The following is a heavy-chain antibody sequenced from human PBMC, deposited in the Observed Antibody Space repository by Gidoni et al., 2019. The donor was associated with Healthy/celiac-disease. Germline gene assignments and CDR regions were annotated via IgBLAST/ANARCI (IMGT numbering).Heavy chain of an antibody. CDR3: ARGTITMVRGADDAFDI. Sequence: QVQLVESGGGVVHPGSSLRLSCAASGFTLSSYAMHWVRQAPGKGLEWVAVISYDGSNKYYADSVKGRFTISRDNSKNTLYLQMNSLRAEDTAVYYCARGTITMVRGADDAFDIWGQGTMVTVSS. J-gene: IGHJ3*02. CDR1: GFTLSSYA. D-gene: IGHD3-10*01. V-gene: IGHV3-30-3*01. CDR2: ISYDGSNK.